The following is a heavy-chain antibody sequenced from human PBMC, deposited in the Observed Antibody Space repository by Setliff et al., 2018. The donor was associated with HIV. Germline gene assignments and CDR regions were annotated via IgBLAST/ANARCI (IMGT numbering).Heavy chain of an antibody. D-gene: IGHD1-26*01. Sequence: CKASGYSFSDYYIHWVRQAPGHGFQWMGWISPKYGGTNYAQNFQGRVTMTRDTSISTAYMELSSLGSDDTAVYYCARILVGVDDAFDIWGQGTMVTVSS. J-gene: IGHJ3*02. CDR1: GYSFSDYY. CDR2: ISPKYGGT. CDR3: ARILVGVDDAFDI. V-gene: IGHV1-2*02.